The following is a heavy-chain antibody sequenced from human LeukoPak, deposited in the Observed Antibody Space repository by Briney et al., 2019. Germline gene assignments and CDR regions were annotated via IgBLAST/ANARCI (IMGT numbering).Heavy chain of an antibody. J-gene: IGHJ4*02. CDR3: AIDPNWGTHS. D-gene: IGHD7-27*01. CDR1: GFTFSTYT. Sequence: EGSLRLSCAASGFTFSTYTMYWVRHPPGKRLEWVSIIGNNGGGIHYADSVRGRFTISRDNSKNALYLQMNSLRVEDTAVYYCAIDPNWGTHSWGQGVLVTVSS. CDR2: IGNNGGGI. V-gene: IGHV3-23*01.